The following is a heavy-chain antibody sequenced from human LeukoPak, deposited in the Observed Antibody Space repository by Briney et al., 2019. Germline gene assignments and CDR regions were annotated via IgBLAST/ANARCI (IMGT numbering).Heavy chain of an antibody. V-gene: IGHV3-30-3*01. D-gene: IGHD3-9*01. J-gene: IGHJ4*02. Sequence: GGSLRLSCAASRFTFSNYAMHWVRQAPGKGLEWVAVISYDASNKYYADSVKGRFTISRDNSKNTLYLQMNSLRAEDTAVYYCAKEGELRYFDWPQYYFDYWGQGTLVTVSS. CDR2: ISYDASNK. CDR3: AKEGELRYFDWPQYYFDY. CDR1: RFTFSNYA.